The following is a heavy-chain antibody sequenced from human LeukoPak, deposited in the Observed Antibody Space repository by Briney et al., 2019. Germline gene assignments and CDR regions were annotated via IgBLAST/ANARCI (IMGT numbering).Heavy chain of an antibody. CDR3: ARGLGYDGFDY. D-gene: IGHD5-12*01. CDR1: GLTFSSYG. Sequence: GRSLRLSCAASGLTFSSYGMHWVCQAPGKGLEWVAVAWYDGSNKHFADSVKGRFTISRDNSKNTLYLQMNSLRVEDTAVYYCARGLGYDGFDYWGQGTLVTVSS. CDR2: AWYDGSNK. V-gene: IGHV3-33*01. J-gene: IGHJ4*02.